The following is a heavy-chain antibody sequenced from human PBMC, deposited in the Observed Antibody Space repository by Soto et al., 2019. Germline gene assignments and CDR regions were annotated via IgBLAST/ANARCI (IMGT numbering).Heavy chain of an antibody. V-gene: IGHV1-69*12. Sequence: QVQLVQSGAEVKKPGSSVKVSCKTSGGTFSSYAISWVRQAPGQGLEWMGGLIPIFATADYAQNFQGRVTITADESTSTAYMELSSLRSEDTAVYYCASSGYCSGGSCSYPQNYYYGMDVWGQGTTVTVSS. J-gene: IGHJ6*02. CDR1: GGTFSSYA. D-gene: IGHD2-15*01. CDR3: ASSGYCSGGSCSYPQNYYYGMDV. CDR2: LIPIFATA.